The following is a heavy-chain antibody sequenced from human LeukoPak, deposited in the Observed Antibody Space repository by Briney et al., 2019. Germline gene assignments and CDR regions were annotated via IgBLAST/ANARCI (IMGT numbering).Heavy chain of an antibody. CDR1: GFTVSSNY. D-gene: IGHD3-10*01. CDR3: AKNNWFGEFENWFDP. Sequence: GGSLRLSCAASGFTVSSNYMNWVRQAPGKGPEWVSSISSSSSYIYYADSMKGRFTISRDNAKNSLYLQMNSLRAEDTAVYYCAKNNWFGEFENWFDPWGQGTLVTVSS. J-gene: IGHJ5*02. CDR2: ISSSSSYI. V-gene: IGHV3-21*01.